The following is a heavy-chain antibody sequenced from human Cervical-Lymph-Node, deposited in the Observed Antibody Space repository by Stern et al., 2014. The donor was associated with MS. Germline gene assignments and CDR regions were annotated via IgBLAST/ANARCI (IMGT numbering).Heavy chain of an antibody. CDR3: ARDEGTYWFDS. Sequence: VQLVQSGAEAKKPGASVKVSCKASGYSFSQYYLPWVRQAPGQGLEWMGWINPDRGDTEYAQKFQGRVTMTRDTSIRTVYMELKRLTADDTGIYYCARDEGTYWFDSWGQGARISVSS. D-gene: IGHD1-7*01. V-gene: IGHV1-2*02. J-gene: IGHJ5*01. CDR2: INPDRGDT. CDR1: GYSFSQYY.